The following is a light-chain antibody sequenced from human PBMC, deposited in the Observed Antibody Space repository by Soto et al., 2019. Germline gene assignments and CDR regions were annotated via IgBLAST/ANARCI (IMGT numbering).Light chain of an antibody. J-gene: IGKJ1*01. V-gene: IGKV3-20*01. CDR3: HHYET. Sequence: EIVLTQSPGTLSLSPGDRATLSCIASQSVSRSYLGWYQQKPGQAPRLLMYGASIRAAAVPDRFSGSGSGTEFTLTISRLEPEDFTVYYCHHYETFGQGTKV. CDR1: QSVSRSY. CDR2: GAS.